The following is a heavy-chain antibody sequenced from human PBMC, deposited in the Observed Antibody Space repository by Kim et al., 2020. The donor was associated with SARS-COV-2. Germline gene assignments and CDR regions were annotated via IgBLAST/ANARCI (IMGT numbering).Heavy chain of an antibody. D-gene: IGHD3-10*01. CDR3: AKELVLGFGELL. V-gene: IGHV3-23*01. J-gene: IGHJ4*02. Sequence: YYADSVKGRFTISRDNSKNTLYLQMNSLRAEDTAVYYCAKELVLGFGELLWGQGTLVTVSS.